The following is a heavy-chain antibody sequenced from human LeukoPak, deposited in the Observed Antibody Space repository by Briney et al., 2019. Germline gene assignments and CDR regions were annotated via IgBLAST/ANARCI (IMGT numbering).Heavy chain of an antibody. J-gene: IGHJ4*02. D-gene: IGHD4-17*01. CDR1: GFTFSSYA. CDR2: ISYDGSNK. V-gene: IGHV3-30-3*01. Sequence: AGGSLRLSCAASGFTFSSYAMHWVRQAPGKGLEWVAVISYDGSNKYYADSVKGRFTISRDNSKNTLYLQMNSLRAEDTAVYYCARYGDPNFDYWGQGTLVTVSS. CDR3: ARYGDPNFDY.